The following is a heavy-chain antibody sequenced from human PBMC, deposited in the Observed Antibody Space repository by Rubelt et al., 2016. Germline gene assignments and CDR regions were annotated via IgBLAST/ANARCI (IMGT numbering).Heavy chain of an antibody. D-gene: IGHD1-1*01. CDR2: IYTGDSAT. J-gene: IGHJ5*02. V-gene: IGHV5-51*01. CDR1: GYSFTTYW. Sequence: EVQLVQSGAEVKKPGESLRIYCKGSGYSFTTYWIGWVRQMPGTGLAWMGIIYTGDSATGYSPSFKGQVTSSADKSISTAYLQWSSLKASDTAMYYCARPERFFGPFDPWGQGSLVTVSS. CDR3: ARPERFFGPFDP.